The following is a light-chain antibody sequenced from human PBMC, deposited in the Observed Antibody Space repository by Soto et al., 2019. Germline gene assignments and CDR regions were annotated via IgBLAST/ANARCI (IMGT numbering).Light chain of an antibody. CDR3: QQRSNWPPT. CDR2: DAS. Sequence: EIVLTQSPATLSLSPGERATLSCRASRSVRSNLAWYQQKPGQAPRLLIYDASTRATGIPARFSGSGSGTDFTLTITSLEPEDFAVYYCQQRSNWPPTFGQGTKVDI. CDR1: RSVRSN. J-gene: IGKJ1*01. V-gene: IGKV3-11*01.